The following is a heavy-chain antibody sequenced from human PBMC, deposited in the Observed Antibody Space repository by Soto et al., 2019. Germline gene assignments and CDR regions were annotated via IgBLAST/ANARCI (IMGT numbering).Heavy chain of an antibody. V-gene: IGHV1-18*01. D-gene: IGHD6-13*01. CDR2: ISGYNGNR. CDR3: ARVIASAADFDY. CDR1: GYTLTSYG. J-gene: IGHJ4*02. Sequence: QVQLVQSGAEVKKPGASVKVSCKASGYTLTSYGIGWVQQAPGQGLEWMGRISGYNGNRNYAQKLQGRLTMATDTSTSTAYMELRSLRCDDTPVYYCARVIASAADFDYWGQGTLVTVSS.